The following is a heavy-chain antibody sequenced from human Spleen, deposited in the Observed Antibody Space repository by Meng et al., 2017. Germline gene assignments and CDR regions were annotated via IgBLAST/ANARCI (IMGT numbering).Heavy chain of an antibody. CDR2: INPNSGGT. Sequence: ASVKVSCKASGYTFTGYYMHWLRQAPGQGLEWMGWINPNSGGTNYAQKFQGRVTMTSDTSISTAYMELSGLRSDDTAMYYCARDEDISAAGKLFGDYWGQGTLVTVSS. D-gene: IGHD6-13*01. CDR1: GYTFTGYY. CDR3: ARDEDISAAGKLFGDY. J-gene: IGHJ4*02. V-gene: IGHV1-2*02.